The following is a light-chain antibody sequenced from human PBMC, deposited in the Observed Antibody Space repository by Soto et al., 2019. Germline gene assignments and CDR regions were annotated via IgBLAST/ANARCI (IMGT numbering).Light chain of an antibody. V-gene: IGKV1-5*01. CDR1: QDISNY. Sequence: EIQMTQSPSSLSASVGDRVTITCQASQDISNYLNWYQQKPGKAPKLLIYDASSLESGVPSRFSGSGSGTEFTLTISSLQPDDFATYYCQQYNSFIWTFGQGTKVDIK. J-gene: IGKJ1*01. CDR2: DAS. CDR3: QQYNSFIWT.